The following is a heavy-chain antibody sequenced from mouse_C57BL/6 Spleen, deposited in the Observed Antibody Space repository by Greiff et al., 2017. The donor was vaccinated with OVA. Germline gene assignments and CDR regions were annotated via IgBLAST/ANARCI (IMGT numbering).Heavy chain of an antibody. CDR1: GYTFTSYW. D-gene: IGHD2-5*01. J-gene: IGHJ2*01. CDR3: ARKGLWDYSNYEVDY. Sequence: QVQLKQPGAELVKPGASVKMSCKASGYTFTSYWITWVKQRPGQGLEWIGDIYPGSGSTNYNQKFKGKSTLTVDNSSSTAYMQLSSLTSEDSAVYYCARKGLWDYSNYEVDYWGQGTTLTVSS. V-gene: IGHV1-55*01. CDR2: IYPGSGST.